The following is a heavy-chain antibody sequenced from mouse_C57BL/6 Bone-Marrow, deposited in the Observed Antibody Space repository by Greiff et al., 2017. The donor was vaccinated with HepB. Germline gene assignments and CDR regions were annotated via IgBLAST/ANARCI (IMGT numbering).Heavy chain of an antibody. CDR1: GYTFTDYE. CDR3: IPDYYGSTMDY. J-gene: IGHJ4*01. V-gene: IGHV1-15*01. D-gene: IGHD1-1*01. Sequence: QVQLQQSGAELVRPGASVTLSCKASGYTFTDYEMHWVKQTPVHGLEWIGAIDPETGGTAYNQKFKGKAILTADKSSSTAYMELRSLTSEDSAVYYCIPDYYGSTMDYWGQGTSVTVSS. CDR2: IDPETGGT.